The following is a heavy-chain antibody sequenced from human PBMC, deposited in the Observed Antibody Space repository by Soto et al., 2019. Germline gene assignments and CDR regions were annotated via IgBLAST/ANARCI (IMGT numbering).Heavy chain of an antibody. J-gene: IGHJ5*02. V-gene: IGHV3-30-3*01. CDR3: ARDGLPDDFRSGGYWFDP. CDR1: GFTFSTFA. Sequence: GGSLRLSCAASGFTFSTFALHWVRQAPGKGLEWVALISHDGTNKYFADSVKGRFTISRDNSKNTLYMQMNSLRVEDTAVYYCARDGLPDDFRSGGYWFDPWGQGTLVT. CDR2: ISHDGTNK. D-gene: IGHD3-3*01.